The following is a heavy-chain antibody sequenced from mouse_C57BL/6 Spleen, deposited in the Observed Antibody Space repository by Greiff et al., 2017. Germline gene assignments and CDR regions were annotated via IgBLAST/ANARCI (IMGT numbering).Heavy chain of an antibody. CDR3: ARAGRYYGSSWYFDV. CDR1: GFTFSSYA. Sequence: EVMLVESGGGLVKPGGSLKLSCAASGFTFSSYAMSWVRQTPEKRLEWVATISDGGSYTYYPDNVKGRFTISRDNAKNNLYLQMSHLKSEDTAMYYCARAGRYYGSSWYFDVWGTGTTVTVSS. D-gene: IGHD1-1*01. CDR2: ISDGGSYT. J-gene: IGHJ1*03. V-gene: IGHV5-4*03.